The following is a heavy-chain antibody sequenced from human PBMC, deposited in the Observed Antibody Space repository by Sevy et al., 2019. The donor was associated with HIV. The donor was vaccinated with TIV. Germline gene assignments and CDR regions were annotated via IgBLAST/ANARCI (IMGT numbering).Heavy chain of an antibody. CDR2: ISYDGCNK. CDR1: GFTFSSYA. D-gene: IGHD5-12*01. V-gene: IGHV3-30-3*01. J-gene: IGHJ3*02. CDR3: ARDSNIAFDI. Sequence: GGSLRLSCAASGFTFSSYAMHWVRQAPGKGLEWVAVISYDGCNKYYADSVKGRFTISRDNSKNTLYLQMNSLRAEDTAVYYCARDSNIAFDIWGQGTMVTVSS.